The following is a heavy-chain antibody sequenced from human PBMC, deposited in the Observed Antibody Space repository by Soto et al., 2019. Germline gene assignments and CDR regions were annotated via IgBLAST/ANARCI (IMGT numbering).Heavy chain of an antibody. V-gene: IGHV1-46*01. CDR1: GYTFTSYY. J-gene: IGHJ3*02. CDR3: ARVAAYYDSSGYFAFDI. CDR2: INPSGGST. Sequence: VASVKVSCKASGYTFTSYYMHWVRQAPGQGLEWMGIINPSGGSTSYAQKFQGRVTMTRDTSTSTVYMELSSLRSEDTAVYYCARVAAYYDSSGYFAFDIWRQGTMVTVSS. D-gene: IGHD3-22*01.